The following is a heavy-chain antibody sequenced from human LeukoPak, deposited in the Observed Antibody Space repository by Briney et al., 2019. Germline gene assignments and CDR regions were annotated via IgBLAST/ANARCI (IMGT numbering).Heavy chain of an antibody. D-gene: IGHD3-10*01. Sequence: PSETLSLTCTVSGGSISSYYWSWIRQPAGKGLEWIGRIYTSGSTNYNPSLKSRVTMSVDTSKNQFSLKLSSVTAADTAVYYCARDMPITMVRGVINWFDPWGQGTLVTVSS. J-gene: IGHJ5*02. CDR1: GGSISSYY. CDR2: IYTSGST. V-gene: IGHV4-4*07. CDR3: ARDMPITMVRGVINWFDP.